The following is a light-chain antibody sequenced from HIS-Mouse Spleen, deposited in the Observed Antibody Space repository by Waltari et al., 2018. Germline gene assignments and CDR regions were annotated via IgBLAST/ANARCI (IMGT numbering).Light chain of an antibody. V-gene: IGKV2-28*01. J-gene: IGKJ5*01. CDR3: MQALQTPIT. CDR1: QSLLHSNGYNY. Sequence: DIVMTQSPLSLPVTHGEPASISCRSSQSLLHSNGYNYLDWYLQKPGQSPQLLIYLGSNRASGVTDRFSGSGSGTDFTLKISRVEAEDVGVYYCMQALQTPITFGQGTRLEIK. CDR2: LGS.